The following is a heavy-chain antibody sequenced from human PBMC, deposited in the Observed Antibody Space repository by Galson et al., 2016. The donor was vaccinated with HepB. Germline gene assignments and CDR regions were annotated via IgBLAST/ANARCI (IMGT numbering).Heavy chain of an antibody. J-gene: IGHJ4*02. CDR2: SETT. D-gene: IGHD4-17*01. CDR3: ARAGTTVTTHYYYLDS. Sequence: SETTYYAPSLKSRVTISVDTSKNQFSLKLSSVTAADTAVYYCARAGTTVTTHYYYLDSWGQGTLVTVSP. V-gene: IGHV4-30-2*04.